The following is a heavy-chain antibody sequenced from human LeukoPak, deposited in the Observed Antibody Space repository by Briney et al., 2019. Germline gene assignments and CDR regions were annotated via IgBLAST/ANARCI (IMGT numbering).Heavy chain of an antibody. CDR1: GFTFSSYA. CDR3: ARADYSGGWAGGFDI. J-gene: IGHJ3*02. CDR2: INHSGST. V-gene: IGHV4-34*01. D-gene: IGHD6-19*01. Sequence: GSLRLSCAASGFTFSSYAMSWIRQPPGKGLEWIGEINHSGSTNYNPSLKSRVTISVDTSKNQFSLKLSSVTAADTAVYHCARADYSGGWAGGFDIWGHGTMVTVSS.